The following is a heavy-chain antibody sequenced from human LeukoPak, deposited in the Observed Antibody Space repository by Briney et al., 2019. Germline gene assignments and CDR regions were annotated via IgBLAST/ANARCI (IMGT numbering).Heavy chain of an antibody. CDR2: IRYDGSNK. CDR3: AKDIGQRYSSSWLGSEYFQH. CDR1: GFTFSSYG. D-gene: IGHD6-13*01. V-gene: IGHV3-30*02. Sequence: GRSLGLSCAASGFTFSSYGMHWVRQAPGKGLEWVAFIRYDGSNKYYADSVKGRFTISRDNSKNTLYLQMNSLRAEDTAVYYCAKDIGQRYSSSWLGSEYFQHWGQGTLVTVSS. J-gene: IGHJ1*01.